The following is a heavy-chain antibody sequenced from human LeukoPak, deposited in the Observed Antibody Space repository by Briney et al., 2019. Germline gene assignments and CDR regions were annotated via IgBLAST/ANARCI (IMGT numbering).Heavy chain of an antibody. V-gene: IGHV4-34*01. CDR3: AKDDSSSWYLDY. CDR1: GGSFSGYY. D-gene: IGHD6-13*01. Sequence: SETLSLTCAVYGGSFSGYYWSWIRQPPGKGLEWIGEINHSGSTNYNPSLKSRVTISVDTSKNQFSLNLSSVTAADTAVYYCAKDDSSSWYLDYWGQGTLVTVSS. CDR2: INHSGST. J-gene: IGHJ4*02.